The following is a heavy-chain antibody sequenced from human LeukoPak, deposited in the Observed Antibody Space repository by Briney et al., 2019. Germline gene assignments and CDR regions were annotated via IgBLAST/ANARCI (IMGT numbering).Heavy chain of an antibody. Sequence: SETLSLTCIVSGGSISSYYWSWIRQPPGKGLEWIGYIYYSGSTNYNPSLKSRVTISVDTSKNQFSLKLSSVTAADTAVYYCAYGDYPSDCSDYWGQGTLVTVSS. V-gene: IGHV4-59*08. CDR2: IYYSGST. D-gene: IGHD4-17*01. J-gene: IGHJ4*02. CDR1: GGSISSYY. CDR3: AYGDYPSDCSDY.